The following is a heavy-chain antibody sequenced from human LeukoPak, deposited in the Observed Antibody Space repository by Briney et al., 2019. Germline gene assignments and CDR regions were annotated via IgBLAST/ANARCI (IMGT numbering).Heavy chain of an antibody. CDR2: IRASNGIT. J-gene: IGHJ3*01. Sequence: SSVKDSCMASGYTFINFVISWVRQAPGQGREWMGWIRASNGITNDAKKFQGRVTMTTDTCTSTDYIELKTLRPDDTAVYYFARIPEYNSGRYRSFDLWGEGSMLTVSS. D-gene: IGHD3-16*02. V-gene: IGHV1-18*01. CDR3: ARIPEYNSGRYRSFDL. CDR1: GYTFINFV.